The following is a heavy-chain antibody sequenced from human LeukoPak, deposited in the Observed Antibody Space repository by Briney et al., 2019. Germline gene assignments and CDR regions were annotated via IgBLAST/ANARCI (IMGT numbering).Heavy chain of an antibody. CDR2: VYDNGNT. D-gene: IGHD2-21*02. J-gene: IGHJ5*02. CDR3: ARVFRGVVTSNWFDP. CDR1: GGSINGHY. Sequence: SETPSLTCTVSGGSINGHYWTWIRQPPGKGLEWIGFVYDNGNTNYNSSLQSRVTMSVDTSKNQLSLKMRSVTAADTAIYYCARVFRGVVTSNWFDPWGQGTLVTVPS. V-gene: IGHV4-59*11.